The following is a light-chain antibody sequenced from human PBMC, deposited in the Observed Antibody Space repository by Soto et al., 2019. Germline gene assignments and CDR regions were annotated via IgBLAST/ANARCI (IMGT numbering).Light chain of an antibody. CDR2: DAS. J-gene: IGKJ1*01. Sequence: DIQMTQSPFTLSASVGDRVTITCRASESIGAWLAWYQQKPGKAPKLLIYDASSLESGVPSRFSGSASGTQFTLTISSLQPDDFATYYCQKYGSYPWAFGQGTRVEV. CDR3: QKYGSYPWA. V-gene: IGKV1-5*01. CDR1: ESIGAW.